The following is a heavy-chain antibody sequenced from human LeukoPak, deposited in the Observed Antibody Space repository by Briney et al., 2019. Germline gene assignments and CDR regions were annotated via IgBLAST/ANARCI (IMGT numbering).Heavy chain of an antibody. J-gene: IGHJ4*02. D-gene: IGHD4-17*01. Sequence: ASVKVSCTPSGYTFTGFYIHWVRQAPGQGLEWMGWINPYTGATKYSQNFSDRVTMTRDTSISTAYMELSSLKSDDTAVYYCARPTHRLTVTTPIDYWGQGTLVTVSS. CDR1: GYTFTGFY. CDR2: INPYTGAT. V-gene: IGHV1-2*02. CDR3: ARPTHRLTVTTPIDY.